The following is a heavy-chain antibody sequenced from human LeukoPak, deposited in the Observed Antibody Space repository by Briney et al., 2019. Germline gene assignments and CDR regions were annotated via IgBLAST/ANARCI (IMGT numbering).Heavy chain of an antibody. D-gene: IGHD2-21*02. V-gene: IGHV4-59*08. J-gene: IGHJ6*02. CDR3: ARGEIVVVTAIRYYYYGMDV. Sequence: SETLSLTCTVSGGSISSYYWSWIRQPPGKGLEWIGYIYCSGSTNYNPSLKSRVTISVDTSKNQFSLKLSSVTAADTAVYYCARGEIVVVTAIRYYYYGMDVWGQGTTVTVSS. CDR2: IYCSGST. CDR1: GGSISSYY.